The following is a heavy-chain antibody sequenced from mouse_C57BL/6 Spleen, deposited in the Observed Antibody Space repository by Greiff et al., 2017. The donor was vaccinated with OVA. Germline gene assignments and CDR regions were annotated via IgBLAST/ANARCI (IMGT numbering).Heavy chain of an antibody. J-gene: IGHJ2*01. D-gene: IGHD1-1*01. CDR3: ARNYYGSSFLDY. CDR2: ISSGSSTI. Sequence: DVQLQESGGGLVKPGGSLKLSCAASGFTFSDYGMHWVRQAPEKGLEWVAYISSGSSTIHYADTVKGRFTISSDNAKNTLFLQMTSLRSEDTAMYYCARNYYGSSFLDYWGQGTTLTVSS. V-gene: IGHV5-17*01. CDR1: GFTFSDYG.